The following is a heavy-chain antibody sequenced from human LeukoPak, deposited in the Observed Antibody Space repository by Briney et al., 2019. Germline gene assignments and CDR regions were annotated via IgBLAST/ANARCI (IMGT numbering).Heavy chain of an antibody. D-gene: IGHD6-6*01. CDR2: INWNGGST. CDR1: GFTFDDYG. Sequence: GGSLRLSCAASGFTFDDYGMSWVRQAPGKGLEWVSGINWNGGSTGYADSVKGRFSISRDNAKNTLYLQMNSLRAEDTAVYYCARGLSEYASSLGYWGQGTLVTVSA. V-gene: IGHV3-20*04. J-gene: IGHJ4*02. CDR3: ARGLSEYASSLGY.